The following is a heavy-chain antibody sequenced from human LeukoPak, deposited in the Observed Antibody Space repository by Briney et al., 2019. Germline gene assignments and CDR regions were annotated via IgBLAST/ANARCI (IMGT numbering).Heavy chain of an antibody. J-gene: IGHJ1*01. Sequence: SETLSLTCTVSGGSISSYYWSWIRQPPGKGLEWIGYIYYSGSTNYNPSLKSRVTISVDTSKNQFSLKLSSVTAADTAVYYCARGGNMIVVATAFQHWGQGTLVTVSP. CDR1: GGSISSYY. CDR3: ARGGNMIVVATAFQH. V-gene: IGHV4-59*01. D-gene: IGHD3-22*01. CDR2: IYYSGST.